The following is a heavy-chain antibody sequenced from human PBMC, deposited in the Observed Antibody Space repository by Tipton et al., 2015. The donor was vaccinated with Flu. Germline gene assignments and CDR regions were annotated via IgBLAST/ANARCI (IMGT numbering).Heavy chain of an antibody. D-gene: IGHD2-2*01. CDR2: LYYTGST. Sequence: TLSLTCTVSGGSITSGSYYWTWIRQPPGKGLEWIGNLYYTGSTYYSPSLKSRVTISSVDTSKNQFSLTLTSVTAADTAVYFCASDSAVVPTALVYWGQGTLVTVSS. CDR3: ASDSAVVPTALVY. V-gene: IGHV4-31*03. J-gene: IGHJ4*02. CDR1: GGSITSGSYY.